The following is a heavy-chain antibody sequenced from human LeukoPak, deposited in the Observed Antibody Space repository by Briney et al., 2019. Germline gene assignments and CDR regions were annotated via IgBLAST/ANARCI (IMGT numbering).Heavy chain of an antibody. Sequence: ASVKVSCKASGGTFSSYAISWVRQAPGQGLEWMGGIIPIFGTANYAQKFQGRVTITADKSTSTAYMELSSLRSEDTAVYYCARDHPRGKVCGDCYSRAFDIWGQGAMVTVSS. D-gene: IGHD2-21*02. CDR1: GGTFSSYA. CDR3: ARDHPRGKVCGDCYSRAFDI. CDR2: IIPIFGTA. J-gene: IGHJ3*02. V-gene: IGHV1-69*06.